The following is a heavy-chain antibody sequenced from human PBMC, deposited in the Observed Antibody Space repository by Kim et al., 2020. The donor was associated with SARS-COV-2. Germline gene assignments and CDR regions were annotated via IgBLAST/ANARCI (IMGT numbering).Heavy chain of an antibody. D-gene: IGHD6-19*01. CDR3: ALTLAVDGPFPFDY. Sequence: SETLSLTCAVSGGSINRSSFYWGWVRQSPGKGLEWIGRVFYSGSTFYNPSLRSRVTMSIDTSKSHISLRLTSVTAADTAIYYCALTLAVDGPFPFDYWGHVTLVTVSS. CDR2: VFYSGST. J-gene: IGHJ4*01. V-gene: IGHV4-39*02. CDR1: GGSINRSSFY.